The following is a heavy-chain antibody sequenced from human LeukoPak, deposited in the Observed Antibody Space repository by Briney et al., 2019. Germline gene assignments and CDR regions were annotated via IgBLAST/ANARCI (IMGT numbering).Heavy chain of an antibody. V-gene: IGHV1-46*01. CDR3: ARAVKTRWLHLDY. Sequence: ASVKVSCKASGYTFSTYYVHWVRQAPGQGLEWMGMIIPSDGFTSYAQKFQGRVTMTRDMSTSTVYMELSSLRSEDTAVYYCARAVKTRWLHLDYWGQGTLVTVSS. J-gene: IGHJ4*02. CDR2: IIPSDGFT. CDR1: GYTFSTYY. D-gene: IGHD5-24*01.